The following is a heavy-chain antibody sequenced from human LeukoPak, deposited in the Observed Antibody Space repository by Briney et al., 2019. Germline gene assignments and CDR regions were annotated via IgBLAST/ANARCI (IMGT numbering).Heavy chain of an antibody. CDR2: MNPNSGNT. V-gene: IGHV1-8*01. J-gene: IGHJ4*02. D-gene: IGHD3-22*01. Sequence: ASVKVSCKASGYTFTSYDINWVRQATGQGLEWMGWMNPNSGNTGYAQKFQGRVTMTRNTSISTVYMELSSLRSEDTAVYYCARQIDVYDDSSVSQGFDYWGQGTLVTVSS. CDR1: GYTFTSYD. CDR3: ARQIDVYDDSSVSQGFDY.